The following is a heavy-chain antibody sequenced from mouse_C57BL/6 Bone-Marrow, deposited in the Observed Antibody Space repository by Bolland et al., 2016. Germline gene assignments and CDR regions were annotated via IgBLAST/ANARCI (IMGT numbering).Heavy chain of an antibody. D-gene: IGHD1-1*02. Sequence: PENGGITYNQKFKGKATFTVDTSSNTAYMQLRSLTSEDTADYYCERGAMGGFAYWGQGTLV. CDR2: PENGGI. J-gene: IGHJ3*01. CDR3: ERGAMGGFAY. V-gene: IGHV1-12*01.